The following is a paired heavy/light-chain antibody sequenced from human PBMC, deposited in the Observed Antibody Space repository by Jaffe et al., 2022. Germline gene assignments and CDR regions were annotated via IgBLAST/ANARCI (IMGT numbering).Light chain of an antibody. CDR1: SSNFGNNY. CDR2: NNN. Sequence: QSVLTQPPSVSAAPGQKVTISCSGSSSNFGNNYVSWYQQLPGTAPKLLIYNNNKRPSGIPDRFSGSKSGTSATLGITGLQTGDEADYYCGTWESSLSVGSWVFGGGTKLTVL. V-gene: IGLV1-51*01. J-gene: IGLJ3*02. CDR3: GTWESSLSVGSWV.
Heavy chain of an antibody. V-gene: IGHV3-74*01. CDR2: VRTDVST. J-gene: IGHJ4*02. CDR3: ATGPYAAYEI. D-gene: IGHD3-9*01. Sequence: QLVESGGGLVQPGGSLRLSCVASGFTISNYWMHWVRQAPGKGLVWVSVVRTDVSTTYADSVEGRFTISRDDAKNTIYLQLNTLRVEDTAVYYCATGPYAAYEIWGQGTLVTVSS. CDR1: GFTISNYW.